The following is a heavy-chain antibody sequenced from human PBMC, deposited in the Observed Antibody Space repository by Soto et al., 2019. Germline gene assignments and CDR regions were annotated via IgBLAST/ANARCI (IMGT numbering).Heavy chain of an antibody. J-gene: IGHJ6*02. Sequence: PSETLSLTCTISGGSINISNYYWGWFRQPPGKGLEWIGFFYHTGSLYYNPSLKSRVTISSDTSKSHLSLRLRSVTAADAGVYYCARCAMTVAGPYYYAMDVWGLGTTVTVSS. CDR3: ARCAMTVAGPYYYAMDV. CDR1: GGSINISNYY. D-gene: IGHD6-19*01. V-gene: IGHV4-39*02. CDR2: FYHTGSL.